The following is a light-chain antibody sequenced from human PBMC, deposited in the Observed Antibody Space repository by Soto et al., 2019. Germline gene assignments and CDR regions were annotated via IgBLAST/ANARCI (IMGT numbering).Light chain of an antibody. CDR1: NSNIGDNT. J-gene: IGLJ1*01. CDR3: ASWDDSLDIYV. V-gene: IGLV1-44*01. CDR2: SSN. Sequence: QSVLTHPPSTSGTPGQRRDISCSGSNSNIGDNTVNWYQQLPGTAPRLLIYSSNQRPSGVPDRFSGSKSGTSASLAISGLQSDDEADYYCASWDDSLDIYVFGAGTKVTAL.